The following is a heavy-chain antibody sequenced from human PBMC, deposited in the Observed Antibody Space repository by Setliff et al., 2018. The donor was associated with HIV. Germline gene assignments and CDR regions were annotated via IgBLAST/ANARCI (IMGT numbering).Heavy chain of an antibody. CDR3: ARQGLTMNPGVPAPILYFFDS. CDR2: MIYGGDT. J-gene: IGHJ4*02. Sequence: SETLSLTCTVSGDSITSGHFYWGWIRQPPGKGLEWIGSMIYGGDTFYNPSLKSRVTISVDTSKSQVILKLSSVTATDTAIYYCARQGLTMNPGVPAPILYFFDSWGQGILVTVSS. CDR1: GDSITSGHFY. V-gene: IGHV4-39*01. D-gene: IGHD3-22*01.